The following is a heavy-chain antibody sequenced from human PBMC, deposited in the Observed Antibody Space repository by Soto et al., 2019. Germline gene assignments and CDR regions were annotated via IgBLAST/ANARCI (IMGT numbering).Heavy chain of an antibody. CDR3: ASYRGALYFES. V-gene: IGHV4-59*01. J-gene: IGHJ4*02. CDR2: VFYGGT. CDR1: GRYMSSNY. Sequence: PSETLSLTCSVSGRYMSSNYWSWIRQSPDKGLEWLGYVFYGGTDYNPSLGGRVSMSVETSKSQFSLKLTSATVADTAVYYCASYRGALYFESWGPGILVTVSS. D-gene: IGHD3-16*01.